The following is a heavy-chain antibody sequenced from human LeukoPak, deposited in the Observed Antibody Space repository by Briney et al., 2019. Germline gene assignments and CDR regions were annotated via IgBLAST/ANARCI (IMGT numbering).Heavy chain of an antibody. J-gene: IGHJ4*02. CDR1: GYTFTSYA. Sequence: GASVKVSCKASGYTFTSYAMHWVRQAPGQGLEWMGWISAYNGNTNYAQKLQGRVTMTTDTSTSTAYMELRSLRSDDTAVYYCARDGDLSSGWPGTFDYWGQGTLVTVSS. V-gene: IGHV1-18*01. D-gene: IGHD6-19*01. CDR3: ARDGDLSSGWPGTFDY. CDR2: ISAYNGNT.